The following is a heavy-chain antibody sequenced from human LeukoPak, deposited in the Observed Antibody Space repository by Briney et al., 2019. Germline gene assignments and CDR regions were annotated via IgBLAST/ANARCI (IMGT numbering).Heavy chain of an antibody. J-gene: IGHJ5*02. Sequence: GGSLRLSCAASGFTFSTYGMHWARQAPGKGLEWVAFIRYDGSNKYYADSVKGRFTISRDNSKNTLYLQMNSLRAEDTAVYYCAKHIAARQYNWFDPWGQGTLVTVSS. CDR2: IRYDGSNK. V-gene: IGHV3-30*02. CDR3: AKHIAARQYNWFDP. D-gene: IGHD6-6*01. CDR1: GFTFSTYG.